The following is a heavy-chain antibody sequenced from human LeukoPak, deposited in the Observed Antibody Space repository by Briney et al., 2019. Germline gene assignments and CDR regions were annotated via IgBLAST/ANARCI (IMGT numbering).Heavy chain of an antibody. Sequence: GGSLRLSCAASGFIFSSYWMHWVRQAPGKGLEWVASITGRSSYIYYADSVRGRFTVSRDNAKKSLFLQMSSLRVEDTAVYYCARDPSLESDYGVYSADWGQGTLVTVSS. J-gene: IGHJ4*02. D-gene: IGHD4-17*01. CDR3: ARDPSLESDYGVYSAD. V-gene: IGHV3-21*01. CDR1: GFIFSSYW. CDR2: ITGRSSYI.